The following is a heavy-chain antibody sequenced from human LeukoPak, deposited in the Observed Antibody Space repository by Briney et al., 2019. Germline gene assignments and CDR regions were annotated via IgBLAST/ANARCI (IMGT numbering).Heavy chain of an antibody. D-gene: IGHD3-3*01. CDR2: INHSGST. J-gene: IGHJ4*02. CDR1: GFTFSSYA. CDR3: ARGLPRITIFGVELIDY. Sequence: GSLRLSCAASGFTFSSYAMSWIRQPPGKGLEWIGEINHSGSTNYNPSLKSRVTISVDTSKNQFSLKLSSVTAADTAVYYCARGLPRITIFGVELIDYWGQGTLVTVSS. V-gene: IGHV4-34*01.